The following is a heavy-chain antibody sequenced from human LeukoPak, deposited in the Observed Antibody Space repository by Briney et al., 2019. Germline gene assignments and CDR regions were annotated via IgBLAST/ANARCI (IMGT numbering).Heavy chain of an antibody. Sequence: PSETLSLTCTVSGGSISSYYWSWIRQPPGKGLEWIGYIYYSESTNYNPSLKSRVTISVDTSKNQFSLKLSSVTAADTAVYYCARAGASSGWYRVFDYWGQGTLVTVSS. D-gene: IGHD6-19*01. V-gene: IGHV4-59*01. CDR1: GGSISSYY. J-gene: IGHJ4*02. CDR3: ARAGASSGWYRVFDY. CDR2: IYYSEST.